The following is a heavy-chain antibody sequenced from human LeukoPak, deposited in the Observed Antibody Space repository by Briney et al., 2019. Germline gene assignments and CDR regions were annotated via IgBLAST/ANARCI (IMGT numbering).Heavy chain of an antibody. Sequence: GRSLRLSCAASGFTFDDYAMHWVRQAPGKGLEWVSGISWNSGSIVYADSVKGRFTISRDNAKNSLYLQMNSLRAEDTALYYCAKGGGYYDSSGEGIHDAFDIWGQGTMVTVSS. CDR3: AKGGGYYDSSGEGIHDAFDI. J-gene: IGHJ3*02. D-gene: IGHD3-22*01. CDR1: GFTFDDYA. V-gene: IGHV3-9*01. CDR2: ISWNSGSI.